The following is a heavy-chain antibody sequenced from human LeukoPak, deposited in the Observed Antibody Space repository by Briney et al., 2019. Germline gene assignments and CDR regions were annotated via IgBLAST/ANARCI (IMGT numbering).Heavy chain of an antibody. D-gene: IGHD6-19*01. Sequence: PSETLSLTCTVSGGSISSYHWSWIRQPPGKGLEWIGYIYYSGSTNYNPSLKSRVTISVDTSKNQFSLKVNSVTAADTAVYYCAGVVAGRRFDPWGQGALVTVSS. V-gene: IGHV4-59*01. J-gene: IGHJ5*02. CDR1: GGSISSYH. CDR2: IYYSGST. CDR3: AGVVAGRRFDP.